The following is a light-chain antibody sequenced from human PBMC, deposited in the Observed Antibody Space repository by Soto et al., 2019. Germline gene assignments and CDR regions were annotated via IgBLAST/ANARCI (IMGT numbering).Light chain of an antibody. CDR2: GAS. CDR1: QSVSSSY. J-gene: IGKJ2*01. V-gene: IGKV3-20*01. CDR3: QQYGSSPPYT. Sequence: EIVLTQSPGTQSLSPGERATLSCRASQSVSSSYLAWYQQKPGQAPRLLIYGASSRATGIPDRFSGSGSGTDFTLTISRLEPEDFAVYYCQQYGSSPPYTFGQVTKLEIK.